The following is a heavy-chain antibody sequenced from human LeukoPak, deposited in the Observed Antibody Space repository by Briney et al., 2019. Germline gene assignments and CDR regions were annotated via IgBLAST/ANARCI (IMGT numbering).Heavy chain of an antibody. CDR2: ISRSGNTI. D-gene: IGHD3-10*01. CDR1: GFTFSGCE. V-gene: IGHV3-48*03. Sequence: PGGSLRLSCAISGFTFSGCELTWVRQAPGKGLEWISYISRSGNTIYYADSVKGRFTTSRDNAKNSLYLKMNSLRVEDTPVYYCARVAPMVRVPLDALDIWGQGTMVSVSS. CDR3: ARVAPMVRVPLDALDI. J-gene: IGHJ3*02.